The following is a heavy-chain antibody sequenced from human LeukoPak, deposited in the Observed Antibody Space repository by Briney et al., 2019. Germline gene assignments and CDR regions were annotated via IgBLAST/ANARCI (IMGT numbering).Heavy chain of an antibody. CDR2: INPNSGGT. J-gene: IGHJ6*04. CDR1: GYTFADYY. CDR3: ATGLWFGKYLDV. Sequence: ASVKVSCKASGYTFADYYMQWVRQAPGQGLEWMGWINPNSGGTNYAQKFQGRVTMTRDTSISTAYMELSSLRSDDSAVYYCATGLWFGKYLDVWGKGTTVTISS. D-gene: IGHD3-10*01. V-gene: IGHV1-2*02.